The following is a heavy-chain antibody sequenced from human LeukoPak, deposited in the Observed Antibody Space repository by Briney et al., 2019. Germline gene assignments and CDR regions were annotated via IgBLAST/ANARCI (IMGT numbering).Heavy chain of an antibody. J-gene: IGHJ4*02. CDR2: IYYSGST. V-gene: IGHV4-59*01. CDR1: GGSISSYY. Sequence: SETLSLTCTVSGGSISSYYWNWIRQPPGKGLEWIGFIYYSGSTNYNPSLKSRVTISVDTSNNQFSLKLSSVTAADTAVYYCARATVGSNGRYKTFDYWGQGTLVTVSS. D-gene: IGHD1-1*01. CDR3: ARATVGSNGRYKTFDY.